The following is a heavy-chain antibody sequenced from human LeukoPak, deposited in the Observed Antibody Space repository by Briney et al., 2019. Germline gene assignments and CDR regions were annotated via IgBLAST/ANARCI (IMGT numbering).Heavy chain of an antibody. CDR1: GFTFSSYA. CDR3: ARKVAVAMDLDY. CDR2: ITGAGSST. V-gene: IGHV3-23*01. J-gene: IGHJ4*02. D-gene: IGHD5-18*01. Sequence: GGSLRLSCAASGFTFSSYAMSWVRQVPGKGLGWVSSITGAGSSTKYADSVNGRFTISRDNSKNTLSLQMTGLRAEDTAVYYCARKVAVAMDLDYWGQGTLVTVSS.